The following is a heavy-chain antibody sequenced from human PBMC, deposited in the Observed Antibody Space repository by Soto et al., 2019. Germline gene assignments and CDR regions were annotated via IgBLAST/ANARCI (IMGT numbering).Heavy chain of an antibody. CDR2: INHSGST. CDR1: GGSFSGYY. J-gene: IGHJ4*02. Sequence: SETLSLTCAVYGGSFSGYYWSWIRQPPGKGLEWIGEINHSGSTNYNPSLKSRVTISADTSKNQFSLKLSSVTAADTAVYYCARGVGRDDYIWGSYRYPYYFDYWGQGTLVTVSS. V-gene: IGHV4-34*01. CDR3: ARGVGRDDYIWGSYRYPYYFDY. D-gene: IGHD3-16*02.